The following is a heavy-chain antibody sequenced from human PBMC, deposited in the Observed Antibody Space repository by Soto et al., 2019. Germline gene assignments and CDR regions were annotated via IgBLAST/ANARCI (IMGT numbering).Heavy chain of an antibody. J-gene: IGHJ4*02. CDR1: GDSMTTVGYY. CDR3: TRWDY. CDR2: ISDSGST. V-gene: IGHV4-31*03. Sequence: QVQLQESGPGLVKPSQTLSLTCTVSGDSMTTVGYYWTWIRQHPGQGLEWIGFISDSGSTYYSSSLKGRVAIAADTSTDQFSLKLSAVTAADTAFYYCTRWDYWGQGTLVTVSS.